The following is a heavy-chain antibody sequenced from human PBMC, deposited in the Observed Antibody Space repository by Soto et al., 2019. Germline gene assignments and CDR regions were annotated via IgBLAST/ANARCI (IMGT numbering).Heavy chain of an antibody. J-gene: IGHJ5*02. CDR1: GYTFTSYA. CDR2: INSGNGNT. Sequence: QVQLVQSGAEKKKPGASVKVSCKASGYTFTSYAIDWVRQAPGQRLEWMGWINSGNGNTKYSQKFQGRVTITRDTSASTAYMELSSLRSEDTAVYYCACGFPWWFDPWGQGTLVTVSS. V-gene: IGHV1-3*05. D-gene: IGHD5-12*01. CDR3: ACGFPWWFDP.